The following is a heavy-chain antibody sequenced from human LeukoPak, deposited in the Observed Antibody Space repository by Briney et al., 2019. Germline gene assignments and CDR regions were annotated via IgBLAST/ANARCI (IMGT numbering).Heavy chain of an antibody. CDR2: IYHSGST. CDR1: GGSISSSNW. Sequence: SETLSLTCAVSGGSISSSNWWSWVRQPPGKGLEWIGEIYHSGSTNYNPSLKSRVTISVDKSKNQFSLKLSSVTAADTAVYYCARNGIAAAGTGFDYWGQGTPVTVSS. CDR3: ARNGIAAAGTGFDY. J-gene: IGHJ4*02. D-gene: IGHD6-13*01. V-gene: IGHV4-4*02.